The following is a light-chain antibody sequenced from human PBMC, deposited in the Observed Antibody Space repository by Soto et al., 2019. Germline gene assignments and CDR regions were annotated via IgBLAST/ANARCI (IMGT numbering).Light chain of an antibody. CDR1: QSISSY. CDR2: AAS. CDR3: QQSYSNPPA. J-gene: IGKJ1*01. V-gene: IGKV1-39*01. Sequence: SAPPVPVGDRMSHSCRASQSISSYLNWYQKKPGKAPKLLTFAASSLQSGVPSRFSGSRSGTDFTLTISSLQSEDLATYYCQQSYSNPPAFGQGTKVDIK.